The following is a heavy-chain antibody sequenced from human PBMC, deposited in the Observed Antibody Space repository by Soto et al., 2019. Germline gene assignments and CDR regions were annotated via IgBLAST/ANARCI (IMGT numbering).Heavy chain of an antibody. V-gene: IGHV1-69*13. CDR2: IIPIFDTA. J-gene: IGHJ6*02. D-gene: IGHD2-2*01. Sequence: SVKVSCKASGGTFSSYAISWVRQAPGQGLAWMGGIIPIFDTANYAQKFQGRVTITADESTSTAYMELSSLRSEDTAVYYCARVPVVPPDYYYYYGMDVWGQGTTVTVSS. CDR3: ARVPVVPPDYYYYYGMDV. CDR1: GGTFSSYA.